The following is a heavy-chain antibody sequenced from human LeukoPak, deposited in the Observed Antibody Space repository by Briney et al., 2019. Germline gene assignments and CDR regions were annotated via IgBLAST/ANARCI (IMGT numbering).Heavy chain of an antibody. CDR3: ARAPSEVGGYYPEYFRH. J-gene: IGHJ1*01. CDR2: IKSDGKT. D-gene: IGHD3-22*01. Sequence: GGSLRLSCEASGFTFSRYWMHWVRQAPGKGLVWVSRIKSDGKTNYAGSVKGRFTISRDNAKNTVSLQMDSLRAEDTGVYYCARAPSEVGGYYPEYFRHWGQGTLVTVSS. V-gene: IGHV3-74*01. CDR1: GFTFSRYW.